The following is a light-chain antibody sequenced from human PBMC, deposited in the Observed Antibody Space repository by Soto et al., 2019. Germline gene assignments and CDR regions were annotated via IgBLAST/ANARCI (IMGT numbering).Light chain of an antibody. J-gene: IGKJ1*01. CDR3: QQYGSSPRT. CDR1: QSVSSNQ. V-gene: IGKV3-20*01. Sequence: EIVLTQSPGTLSLSPGERATLSCGTSQSVSSNQLAWYQQKPGQAPRLLISGASSRATGIPDRFSGSGSGTDFTLTISRLEPEDFAVYYCQQYGSSPRTFGQGTKVEIK. CDR2: GAS.